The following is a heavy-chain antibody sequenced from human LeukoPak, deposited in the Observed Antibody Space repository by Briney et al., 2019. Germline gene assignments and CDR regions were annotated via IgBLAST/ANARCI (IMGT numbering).Heavy chain of an antibody. CDR1: GGTFSSYA. J-gene: IGHJ4*02. Sequence: SVKVSCKASGGTFSSYAISWVRQAPGQGLEWMGGIIPIFGTANYAQKFQGRVTITADESTSTAYMELSSLRSEDTAVYYCARVLIDGYSPFDYWGQGTLVTVSS. D-gene: IGHD5-24*01. CDR3: ARVLIDGYSPFDY. CDR2: IIPIFGTA. V-gene: IGHV1-69*13.